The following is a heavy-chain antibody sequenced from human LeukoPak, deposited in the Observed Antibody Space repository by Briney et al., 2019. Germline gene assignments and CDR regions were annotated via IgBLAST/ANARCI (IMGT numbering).Heavy chain of an antibody. Sequence: SETLSLTCTVSGGSISTYYWSWIRQPPGKGLEWIGYIYYSGTTNYNPSLKSRVTISVDTSKNQSSLKLSLVPAADTAVYYCARESGGNSHAFDYWGQGTLVTVSS. V-gene: IGHV4-59*01. D-gene: IGHD4-23*01. CDR3: ARESGGNSHAFDY. J-gene: IGHJ4*02. CDR1: GGSISTYY. CDR2: IYYSGTT.